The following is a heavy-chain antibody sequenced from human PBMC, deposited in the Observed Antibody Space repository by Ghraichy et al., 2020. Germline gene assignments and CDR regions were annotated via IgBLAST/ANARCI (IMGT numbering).Heavy chain of an antibody. Sequence: LRLSCAISGDSVSSNSAAWNWIRQSPSRGLEWLGRTYFRSKWYDGYAVSVKSRITINPDTSKNQFSLQLNSVTPEDTAVYYCAGGYRGNIDYWGQGTLVTVSS. CDR3: AGGYRGNIDY. CDR1: GDSVSSNSAA. V-gene: IGHV6-1*01. J-gene: IGHJ4*02. CDR2: TYFRSKWYD. D-gene: IGHD1-26*01.